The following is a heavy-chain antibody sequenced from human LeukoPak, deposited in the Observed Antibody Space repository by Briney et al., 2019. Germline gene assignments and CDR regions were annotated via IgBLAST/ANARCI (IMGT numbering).Heavy chain of an antibody. J-gene: IGHJ6*02. CDR1: GYRFTNYW. D-gene: IGHD6-13*01. CDR2: IYPGVSDA. V-gene: IGHV5-51*01. Sequence: GESLKISCEGSGYRFTNYWIAWVRQMPGKGLEWMGFIYPGVSDARYSPSFQGQVTISADKSINTVYLQWNSLKASDSAMYYCARHTSSWYSASSSGMDVWGQGTTVTVSS. CDR3: ARHTSSWYSASSSGMDV.